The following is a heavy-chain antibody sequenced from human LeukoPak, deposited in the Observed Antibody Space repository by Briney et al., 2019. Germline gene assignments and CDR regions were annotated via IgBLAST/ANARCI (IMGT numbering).Heavy chain of an antibody. D-gene: IGHD1-26*01. V-gene: IGHV3-30*04. CDR1: GFTFSSYA. CDR2: RSYDGSNK. CDR3: ARGGKWELLRSSEY. Sequence: GGSLRLSCAASGFTFSSYAMHWVRQAPGKGLEWVAVRSYDGSNKYYADSVKGRFTISRDNSKNTLYLQMNSLRAEDTAVYYCARGGKWELLRSSEYWGQGTLVTVSS. J-gene: IGHJ4*02.